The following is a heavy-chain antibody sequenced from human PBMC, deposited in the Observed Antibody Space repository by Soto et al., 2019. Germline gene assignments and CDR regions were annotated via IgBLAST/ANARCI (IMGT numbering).Heavy chain of an antibody. CDR2: INHSLST. Sequence: SETLSLTCAVYGGSFSGYYWSWIRQPPVNGLELIGEINHSLSTNYNPSLKSRVTRSLYRCKNHCSLKLSSVTAADTAVYYCTGGQRDLGMDVWGQGTTVTVSS. V-gene: IGHV4-34*01. J-gene: IGHJ6*02. CDR3: TGGQRDLGMDV. D-gene: IGHD6-25*01. CDR1: GGSFSGYY.